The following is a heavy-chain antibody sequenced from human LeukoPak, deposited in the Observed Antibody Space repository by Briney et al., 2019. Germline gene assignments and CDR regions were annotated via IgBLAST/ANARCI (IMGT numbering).Heavy chain of an antibody. Sequence: ASVKVSCKVSGYTLTELSMHWVRQAPGKGLEWMGGFDPEDGETIYAQKFQGRVTMTEDTSIDTAYMELSSLRSEDTAVYYCATGLGDVVVPAAINYWGQGTLVTVSS. CDR2: FDPEDGET. CDR1: GYTLTELS. D-gene: IGHD2-2*02. J-gene: IGHJ4*02. V-gene: IGHV1-24*01. CDR3: ATGLGDVVVPAAINY.